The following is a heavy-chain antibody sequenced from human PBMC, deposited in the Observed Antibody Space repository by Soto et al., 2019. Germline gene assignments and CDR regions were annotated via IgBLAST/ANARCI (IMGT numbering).Heavy chain of an antibody. CDR2: IYYSGST. D-gene: IGHD1-1*01. Sequence: SETLSLTCTVSGGSISSSSYYWSWIRQPQGKGQEWIGYIYYSGSTNYNNSLKSRVTISVDTSKNQFSLKLSSVTAADTAVYYCARGPGTSPGGYYYGMDVWGQGTTVTVSS. V-gene: IGHV4-61*01. J-gene: IGHJ6*02. CDR3: ARGPGTSPGGYYYGMDV. CDR1: GGSISSSSYY.